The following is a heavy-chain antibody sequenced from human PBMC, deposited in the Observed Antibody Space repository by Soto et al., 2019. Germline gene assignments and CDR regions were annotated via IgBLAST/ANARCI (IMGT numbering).Heavy chain of an antibody. CDR1: GYTFTSYG. J-gene: IGHJ6*02. CDR3: AREDGYNYDGNYYYYYGMDV. Sequence: ASVKVSCKASGYTFTSYGISWVRQAPGQGLEWMGWISAYNGNTNYAQKLQGRVTMTTDTSTSTAYMELRSLRSDDTAVYYCAREDGYNYDGNYYYYYGMDVWGQGTTVTVSS. V-gene: IGHV1-18*01. D-gene: IGHD5-12*01. CDR2: ISAYNGNT.